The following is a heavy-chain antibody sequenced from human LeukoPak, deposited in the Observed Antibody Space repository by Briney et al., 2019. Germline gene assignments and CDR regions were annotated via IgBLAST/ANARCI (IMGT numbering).Heavy chain of an antibody. CDR1: GFTFSSYG. CDR2: IWYDGSNK. Sequence: GGSLRLSCAASGFTFSSYGMHWVRQAPGKGLEWVAVIWYDGSNKYYADSVKGRFTISRDNSKNTLYLQMNSLRAEDTAVYYCAREKDCSSTSCYNNWFDPWGQGTLVTVSS. V-gene: IGHV3-33*01. D-gene: IGHD2-2*02. CDR3: AREKDCSSTSCYNNWFDP. J-gene: IGHJ5*02.